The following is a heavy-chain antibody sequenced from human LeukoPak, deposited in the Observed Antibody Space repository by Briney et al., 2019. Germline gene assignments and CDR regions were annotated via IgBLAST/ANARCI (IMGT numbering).Heavy chain of an antibody. J-gene: IGHJ4*02. CDR3: AKESGGSYYFDY. V-gene: IGHV3-30*18. D-gene: IGHD1-26*01. CDR1: GLTFSSYG. CDR2: ISYDGSNK. Sequence: PGRSLRLSCAASGLTFSSYGMHWVRQAPGKGLEWVAVISYDGSNKYYADSVKGRFTISRDNSKNTLYLQMNSLRAEDTAVYYCAKESGGSYYFDYWGQGTLVTVSS.